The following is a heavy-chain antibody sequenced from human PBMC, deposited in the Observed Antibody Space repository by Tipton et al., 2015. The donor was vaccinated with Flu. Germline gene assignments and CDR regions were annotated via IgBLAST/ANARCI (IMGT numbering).Heavy chain of an antibody. CDR1: GEALVSNTYY. J-gene: IGHJ4*02. V-gene: IGHV4-39*01. Sequence: GEALVSNTYYWGWVRQPPGKGLEWIGSVYYNGDTYYNPSLESRVTVSVDTSKNQFSLNVVSLTAADTAVYYCARVRNSATWYFDFWGQGPLVTVSS. CDR3: ARVRNSATWYFDF. CDR2: VYYNGDT. D-gene: IGHD1-26*01.